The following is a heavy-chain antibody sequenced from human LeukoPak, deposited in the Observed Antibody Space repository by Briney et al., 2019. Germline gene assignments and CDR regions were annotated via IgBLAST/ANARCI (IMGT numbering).Heavy chain of an antibody. CDR2: IYSDNT. V-gene: IGHV3-53*01. Sequence: PGGSLRLSCATSGFTFSNYSLSWVRQAPGKGLEWVSFIYSDNTHYSDSVKGRFTISRDNSKNTLYLQMNGLRAEDTAVYYCARRAGAYSHPYDYWGQGTLVTVSS. J-gene: IGHJ4*02. CDR3: ARRAGAYSHPYDY. CDR1: GFTFSNYS. D-gene: IGHD4/OR15-4a*01.